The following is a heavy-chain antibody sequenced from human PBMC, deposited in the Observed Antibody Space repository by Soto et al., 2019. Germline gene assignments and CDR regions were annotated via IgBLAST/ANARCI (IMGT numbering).Heavy chain of an antibody. Sequence: NPSETLSLTCTVSRGSISSDYWSWIRQPAGKGLEWIGRIYTSGSTNYNPSLKSRVTMSVDTSKNQISLKLNSVTAADTAVYYCARARPPNYYDSRAAFDIWGQGTMVTVSS. CDR2: IYTSGST. D-gene: IGHD3-22*01. V-gene: IGHV4-4*07. CDR1: RGSISSDY. CDR3: ARARPPNYYDSRAAFDI. J-gene: IGHJ3*02.